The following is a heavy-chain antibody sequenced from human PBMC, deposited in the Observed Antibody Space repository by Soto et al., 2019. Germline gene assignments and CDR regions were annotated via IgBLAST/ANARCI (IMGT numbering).Heavy chain of an antibody. CDR2: INPHNGDT. Sequence: QVQLVQSGAEVKKPGASVKVSCKASGYTFTAYYMHWVRQAPGQGLEWMGWINPHNGDTNYAQKFQGRVTITRDTSISTVYMELTRLRSDDTAVFYCTRDRPLDYWGQGTLVTVSS. V-gene: IGHV1-2*02. CDR3: TRDRPLDY. J-gene: IGHJ4*02. CDR1: GYTFTAYY.